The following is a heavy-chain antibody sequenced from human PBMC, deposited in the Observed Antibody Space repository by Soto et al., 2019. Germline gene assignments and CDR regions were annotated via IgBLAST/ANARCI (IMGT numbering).Heavy chain of an antibody. D-gene: IGHD1-26*01. Sequence: GSVKVSCKTFGYIFINYGISWVRQAPGQGPEWMGWISPYNDDTKYAQKFQGRVTMTTDTSTSTVYMELRSLRSDDTAVYYGARASASSYWSDPWGQGTLVTVSS. CDR3: ARASASSYWSDP. CDR2: ISPYNDDT. CDR1: GYIFINYG. V-gene: IGHV1-18*01. J-gene: IGHJ5*02.